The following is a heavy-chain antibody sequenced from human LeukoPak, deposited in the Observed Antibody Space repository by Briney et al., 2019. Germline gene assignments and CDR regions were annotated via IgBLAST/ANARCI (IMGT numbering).Heavy chain of an antibody. D-gene: IGHD4-17*01. V-gene: IGHV4-59*08. Sequence: SETLSLTCTVSGGSISSYYWSWIRQPPGKGLEWVGYIYYSGSTNYNPSLKSRVTISVGTSKNRFSLKLSSVTAADTAVYYCARLATTVTTNWYFDLWGRGTLVTVSS. J-gene: IGHJ2*01. CDR3: ARLATTVTTNWYFDL. CDR1: GGSISSYY. CDR2: IYYSGST.